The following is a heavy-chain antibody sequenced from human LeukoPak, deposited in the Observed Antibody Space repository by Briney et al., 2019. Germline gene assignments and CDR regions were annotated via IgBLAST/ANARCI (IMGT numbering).Heavy chain of an antibody. J-gene: IGHJ4*02. V-gene: IGHV3-7*03. CDR2: IHPDGSDK. Sequence: GGSLRLSCAASGFTFSSYWMHWVRQPPGKGLEWVANIHPDGSDKYYLDSVRGRFAVSRDNAKNLLYLQMNSLRAEDTAVYYCAKTDGYCSSTSCYFFDYWGQGTLVTVSS. CDR3: AKTDGYCSSTSCYFFDY. CDR1: GFTFSSYW. D-gene: IGHD2-2*01.